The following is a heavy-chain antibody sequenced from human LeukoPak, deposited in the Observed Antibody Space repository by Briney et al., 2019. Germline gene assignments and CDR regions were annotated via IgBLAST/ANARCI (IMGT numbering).Heavy chain of an antibody. J-gene: IGHJ4*02. CDR1: GLTFSTYW. CDR2: ISSDGSST. D-gene: IGHD4-17*01. CDR3: ARDYGEGGYYFDY. V-gene: IGHV3-74*01. Sequence: GGSLRLSCAASGLTFSTYWMHWVRQAPGKGLVWLSRISSDGSSTNYADSVKGRFTISRDNAKNTLYLQMNSLRAEDTAVYYCARDYGEGGYYFDYWGQGTLVTVSS.